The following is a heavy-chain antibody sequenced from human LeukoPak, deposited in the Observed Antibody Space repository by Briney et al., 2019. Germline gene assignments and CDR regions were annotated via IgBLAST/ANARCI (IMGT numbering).Heavy chain of an antibody. CDR3: ARRRVVAAIWYFDY. CDR2: INPNSGGT. V-gene: IGHV1-2*02. Sequence: ASVKVSCKASGYTFTGYYMHWVRQAPGQGLEWMGWINPNSGGTNYAQKFQGRVTMTRDTSISTAYMELSSLRSEDTAVYYCARRRVVAAIWYFDYWGQGTLVTVSS. CDR1: GYTFTGYY. J-gene: IGHJ4*02. D-gene: IGHD2-15*01.